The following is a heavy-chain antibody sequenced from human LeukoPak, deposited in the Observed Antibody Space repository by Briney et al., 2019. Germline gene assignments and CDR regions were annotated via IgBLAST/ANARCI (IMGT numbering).Heavy chain of an antibody. CDR3: ARSLMVRGVILDYYYYYGMDV. D-gene: IGHD3-10*01. Sequence: GGSLRLSCAASGFTFSDYYMSWIRQAPGKGLEWVSYISNSGSTIYYADSVKGRFTISRDNAKNSLYLQMNSLRAEDTAVYYCARSLMVRGVILDYYYYYGMDVWGQGTTVTVSS. CDR1: GFTFSDYY. CDR2: ISNSGSTI. V-gene: IGHV3-11*01. J-gene: IGHJ6*02.